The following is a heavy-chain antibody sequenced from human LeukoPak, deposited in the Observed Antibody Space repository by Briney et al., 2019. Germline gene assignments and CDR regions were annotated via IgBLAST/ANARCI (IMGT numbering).Heavy chain of an antibody. J-gene: IGHJ3*02. CDR1: GFTLRSSE. CDR3: ASGVHYSSGQIDI. CDR2: ISSSGGNI. Sequence: AGPLTLSCGAWGFTLRSSEMLWVRPPPGKGLEWLSYISSSGGNIHYVHSVKGRFTIYRNNAKNSLFLQMNSLRAEDKAVYYCASGVHYSSGQIDIWGQGTMVTVSS. V-gene: IGHV3-48*03. D-gene: IGHD3-22*01.